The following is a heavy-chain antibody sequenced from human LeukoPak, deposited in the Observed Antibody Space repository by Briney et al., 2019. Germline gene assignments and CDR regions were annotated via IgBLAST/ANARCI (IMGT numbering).Heavy chain of an antibody. V-gene: IGHV4-34*01. CDR1: GGSFSGYY. CDR2: INHSGST. Sequence: SETLSLTCAVYGGSFSGYYWSWIRQPPGKGLEWIGEINHSGSTNYNPSLKSRVTISVDTSKNQFSLKLSSVTAADTAVYYSARVRYYSWGYYYGMDVWGQGTTVTVSS. J-gene: IGHJ6*02. D-gene: IGHD3-16*01. CDR3: ARVRYYSWGYYYGMDV.